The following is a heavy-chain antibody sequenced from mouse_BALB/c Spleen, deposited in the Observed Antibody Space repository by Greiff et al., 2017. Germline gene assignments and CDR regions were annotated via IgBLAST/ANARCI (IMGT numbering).Heavy chain of an antibody. V-gene: IGHV1S41*01. CDR1: GYTFTSYW. D-gene: IGHD2-10*02. J-gene: IGHJ4*01. CDR2: IAPGSGST. CDR3: ARSYGNYLAMDY. Sequence: DLVKPGASVKLSCKASGYTFTSYWINWIKQRPGQGLEWIGRIAPGSGSTYYNEMFKGKATLTVDTSSSTAYIQLSSLSSEDSAVYFCARSYGNYLAMDYWGQGTSVTVSS.